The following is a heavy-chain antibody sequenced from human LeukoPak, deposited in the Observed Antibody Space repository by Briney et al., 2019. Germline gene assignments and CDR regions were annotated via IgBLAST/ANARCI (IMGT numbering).Heavy chain of an antibody. D-gene: IGHD4-11*01. J-gene: IGHJ6*03. Sequence: PSQTLSLTCTVSGGSISSGSYYWSWIRQPAGKGLEWIGRIYTSGSTNYNPSLKSRVTISVYTSKNQFSLKLSPATAADTAVYYCARDKRYGNYDQPYYYYYYMDVWGKGTTVTVSS. CDR2: IYTSGST. CDR1: GGSISSGSYY. CDR3: ARDKRYGNYDQPYYYYYYMDV. V-gene: IGHV4-61*02.